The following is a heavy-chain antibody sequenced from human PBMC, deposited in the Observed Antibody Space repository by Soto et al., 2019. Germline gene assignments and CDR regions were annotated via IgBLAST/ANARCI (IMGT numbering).Heavy chain of an antibody. CDR2: VYFSGST. CDR3: ARAPVDTYMIYWSDP. CDR1: GDSINSGDYY. V-gene: IGHV4-61*08. Sequence: SEPLSLTFSVSGDSINSGDYYWTWMRQAPGKGLQWVGHVYFSGSTNYNPSLKSRVTISLDTSKNQFSLKLRSVTAGDTAVYYCARAPVDTYMIYWSDPWGTGNLVT. J-gene: IGHJ5*02. D-gene: IGHD5-18*01.